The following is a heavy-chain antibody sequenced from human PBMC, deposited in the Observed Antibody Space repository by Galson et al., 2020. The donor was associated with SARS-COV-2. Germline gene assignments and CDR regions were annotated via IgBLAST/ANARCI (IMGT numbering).Heavy chain of an antibody. CDR2: ISHDGRIE. CDR1: GFTFTNYA. J-gene: IGHJ3*02. CDR3: ARDVSGGASDI. Sequence: GGSLRLYCAASGFTFTNYAIHWVRQAPGKGLEWVAVISHDGRIEVYADSVKGRFTISRDNSENMLFLQMESLRADDTAVYYCARDVSGGASDIWGQGTMVTVSS. D-gene: IGHD1-26*01. V-gene: IGHV3-30*04.